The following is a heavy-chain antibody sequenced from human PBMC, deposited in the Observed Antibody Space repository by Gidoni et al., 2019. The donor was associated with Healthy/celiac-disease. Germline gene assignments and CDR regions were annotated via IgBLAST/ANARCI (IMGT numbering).Heavy chain of an antibody. CDR3: VRVVAATRGDWFDP. CDR2: MSGSGGST. CDR1: GFTFSSYA. D-gene: IGHD2-15*01. J-gene: IGHJ5*02. V-gene: IGHV3-23*01. Sequence: ELQLLASGGGLVQPGGSLRLSCAASGFTFSSYAMSWVRQAPGKGLEWVSAMSGSGGSTYYADSVKGRFTIYRDNSKNTLYLQMNSLRAEDTAVYYCVRVVAATRGDWFDPWGQGTLGTVSS.